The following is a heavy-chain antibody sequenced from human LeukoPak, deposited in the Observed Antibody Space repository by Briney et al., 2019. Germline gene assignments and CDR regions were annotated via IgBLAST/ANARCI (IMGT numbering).Heavy chain of an antibody. Sequence: SETLSLTCAVYGGSFSGYYWSWIRQPPGKGLEWIGEINHSGSTNYNPSLKSRVTISVDTSKNQFSLKLSSVTAADTAVYYCARGAVAYYYFDNWGQGTLVTVSS. CDR3: ARGAVAYYYFDN. CDR2: INHSGST. D-gene: IGHD6-19*01. J-gene: IGHJ4*02. CDR1: GGSFSGYY. V-gene: IGHV4-34*01.